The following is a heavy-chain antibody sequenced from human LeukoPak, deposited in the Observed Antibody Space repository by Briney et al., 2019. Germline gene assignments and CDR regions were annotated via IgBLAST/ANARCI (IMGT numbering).Heavy chain of an antibody. Sequence: KPSETLSLTCTVSGGSISSSSYYWGWIRQPPGKGLEWVGSMSYSGSTYYNPSLKSRVTMSVDTSKNQFSLKLSSVTAADTAVYHCARHPLAGRHQVDYWGQGTLVTVSS. CDR3: ARHPLAGRHQVDY. CDR1: GGSISSSSYY. CDR2: MSYSGST. D-gene: IGHD6-6*01. J-gene: IGHJ4*02. V-gene: IGHV4-39*01.